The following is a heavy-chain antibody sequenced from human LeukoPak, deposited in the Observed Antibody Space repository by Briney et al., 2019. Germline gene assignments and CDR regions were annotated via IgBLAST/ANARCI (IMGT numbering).Heavy chain of an antibody. D-gene: IGHD4-23*01. CDR3: ARDSTPIDGGTSVGKYYYYYMDV. CDR1: GGSISSSSYY. V-gene: IGHV4-39*07. CDR2: IYYSGST. Sequence: SETLSLTCTVSGGSISSSSYYWGWIRQPPGKGLEWIGSIYYSGSTYYNPSLKSRVTISVDTSKNQFSLKLSSVTAADTAVYYCARDSTPIDGGTSVGKYYYYYMDVWGKGTTVTISS. J-gene: IGHJ6*03.